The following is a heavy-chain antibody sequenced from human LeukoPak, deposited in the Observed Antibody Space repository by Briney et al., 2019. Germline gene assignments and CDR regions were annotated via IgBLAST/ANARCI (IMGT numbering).Heavy chain of an antibody. CDR1: GYTFTGYY. Sequence: ASVKVSCKASGYTFTGYYMHWVQQAPGQGLEWMGWINPNSGGTNYAQKFQGRVTMTRDTSISTAYMELSRLRSDDTAVYYCARILYSSGWSKYYFDYWGQGTLVTVSS. CDR2: INPNSGGT. J-gene: IGHJ4*02. V-gene: IGHV1-2*02. CDR3: ARILYSSGWSKYYFDY. D-gene: IGHD6-19*01.